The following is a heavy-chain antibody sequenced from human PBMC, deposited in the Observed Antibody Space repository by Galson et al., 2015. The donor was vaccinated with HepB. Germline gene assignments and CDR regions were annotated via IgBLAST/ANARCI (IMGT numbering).Heavy chain of an antibody. J-gene: IGHJ4*02. CDR2: IIPIFGTA. D-gene: IGHD6-6*01. CDR1: GGTFSSYA. V-gene: IGHV1-69*13. Sequence: SVKVFCKASGGTFSSYAISWVRQAPGQGLEWMGGIIPIFGTANYAQKFQGRVTITADESTSTAYMELSSLRSEDTAVYYCARGRGSSIAARPSAYWGQGTLVTVSS. CDR3: ARGRGSSIAARPSAY.